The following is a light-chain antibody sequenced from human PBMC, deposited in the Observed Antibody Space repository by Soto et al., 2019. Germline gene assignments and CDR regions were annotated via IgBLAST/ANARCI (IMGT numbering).Light chain of an antibody. CDR2: TAS. V-gene: IGKV1-39*01. J-gene: IGKJ1*01. CDR3: KQSSTTRWT. Sequence: DIQLTQTPSTLSASVGDEVTITCRASQTISRWLAWYQQKPGRAPKLLIHTASSLQTGVPSRFTGGGSGTDFSITIKSLKPEDFDTYYCKQSSTTRWTFGKGPTVDIK. CDR1: QTISRW.